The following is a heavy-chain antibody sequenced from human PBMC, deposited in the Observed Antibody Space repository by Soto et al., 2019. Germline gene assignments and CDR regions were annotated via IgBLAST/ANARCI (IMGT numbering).Heavy chain of an antibody. CDR3: ATSPRHPYAY. CDR1: GYRFMSYG. V-gene: IGHV1-18*01. D-gene: IGHD6-6*01. Sequence: ALVKVSWKASGYRFMSYGITWGRQAPGQGLEGMGWSSPYNGNTHYGQQFQDRVTMTTETSTSTAYMELRSLRSDDTAVYSCATSPRHPYAYCGQRPLV. CDR2: SSPYNGNT. J-gene: IGHJ4*02.